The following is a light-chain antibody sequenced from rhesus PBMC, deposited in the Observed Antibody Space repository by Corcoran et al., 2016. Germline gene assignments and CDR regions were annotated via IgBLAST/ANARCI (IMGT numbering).Light chain of an antibody. CDR1: QSVGSY. V-gene: IGKV3-24*04. CDR3: QQSSNLWT. CDR2: GAS. Sequence: ETVVTQSPATLSLSPGERATLSCRASQSVGSYLAWYQQKPGLAPRLLRYGASSRYTVIPDRFSGNGSGTDVTLTISSLEPEDVGVYYCQQSSNLWTFGQGTKVEIK. J-gene: IGKJ1*01.